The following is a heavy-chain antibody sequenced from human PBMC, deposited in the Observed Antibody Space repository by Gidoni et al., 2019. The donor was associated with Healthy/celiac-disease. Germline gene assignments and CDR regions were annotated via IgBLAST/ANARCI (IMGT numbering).Heavy chain of an antibody. Sequence: QVQLVESGGGVVQPGRSLRLSCAASGFTFSSYGMPWVRQAPGKGLEWVAVISYDGSNKYYADSVKGRFTISRDNSKNTLYLQMNSLRAEDTAVYYCAKLRYFDWLLSPQRNDAFDIWGQGTMVTVSS. D-gene: IGHD3-9*01. V-gene: IGHV3-30*18. CDR3: AKLRYFDWLLSPQRNDAFDI. CDR1: GFTFSSYG. CDR2: ISYDGSNK. J-gene: IGHJ3*02.